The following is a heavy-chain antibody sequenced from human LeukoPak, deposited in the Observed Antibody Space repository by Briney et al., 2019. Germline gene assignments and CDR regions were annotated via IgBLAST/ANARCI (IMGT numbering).Heavy chain of an antibody. CDR1: GYRFTSYW. D-gene: IGHD3-22*01. J-gene: IGHJ3*02. V-gene: IGHV5-51*01. CDR2: IYPGDSDT. CDR3: ARHRAYSSGYYKDAFDI. Sequence: GESLKISFKGSGYRFTSYWIGWVRPMPGKGLEWMGIIYPGDSDTRYSPSFQGQVTISADKSISTAYLQWSSLKASDTAMYYRARHRAYSSGYYKDAFDIWGQGTMVTVSS.